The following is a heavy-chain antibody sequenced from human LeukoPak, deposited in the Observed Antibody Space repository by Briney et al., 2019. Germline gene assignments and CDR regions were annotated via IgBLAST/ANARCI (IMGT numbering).Heavy chain of an antibody. Sequence: GGSLRLSCAASGFTFSRYAMHWVRQAPGKWLEWVAIISYDGSHKYYADSVKGRFTISRDNTKNTLFVQMNSLRVEDTAVYYCARMPYDSSGYYGGKNYYYGMDVWGQGTTVSVSS. CDR1: GFTFSRYA. CDR2: ISYDGSHK. V-gene: IGHV3-30*04. J-gene: IGHJ6*02. CDR3: ARMPYDSSGYYGGKNYYYGMDV. D-gene: IGHD3-22*01.